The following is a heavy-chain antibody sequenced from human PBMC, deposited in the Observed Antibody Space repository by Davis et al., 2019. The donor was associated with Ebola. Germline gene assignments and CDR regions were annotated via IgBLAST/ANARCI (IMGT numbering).Heavy chain of an antibody. CDR1: GYTFTSYG. J-gene: IGHJ6*02. CDR2: ISAYNGNT. V-gene: IGHV1-18*01. CDR3: ARCYGDYGYYYYGMDV. Sequence: AASMKVSCKASGYTFTSYGISWVRQAPGQGLEWMGWISAYNGNTNYAQKLQGRVTMTTDTSTSTAYMELRSLRSDDTAVYYCARCYGDYGYYYYGMDVWGQGTTVTVSS. D-gene: IGHD4-17*01.